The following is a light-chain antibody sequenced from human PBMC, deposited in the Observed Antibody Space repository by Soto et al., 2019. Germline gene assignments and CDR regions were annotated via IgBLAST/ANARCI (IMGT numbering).Light chain of an antibody. Sequence: EFVLTQAPGTLSLSPGDRASLSCRASQSVSNNYLAWHQQRPGQAPRLLIFGASNRATGVPDRFTGSASGTDFTLTISRLQPEDFALYFCQQYASSPVTFGGGTKVDI. CDR1: QSVSNNY. V-gene: IGKV3-20*01. CDR3: QQYASSPVT. J-gene: IGKJ4*01. CDR2: GAS.